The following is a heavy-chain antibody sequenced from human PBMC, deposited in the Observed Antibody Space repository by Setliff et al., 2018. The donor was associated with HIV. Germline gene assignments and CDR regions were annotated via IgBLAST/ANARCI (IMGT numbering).Heavy chain of an antibody. CDR3: ARGFTTYYYDSSGYLGYFQH. Sequence: ASVKVSCKASGYTFTSYGITWVRQAPGQGLEWMGWINPNSGGTNYAQKFQGRVTMTRDTSISTAYMELSRLRSDDTAVYYCARGFTTYYYDSSGYLGYFQHWGQGTLATVSS. CDR2: INPNSGGT. V-gene: IGHV1-2*02. CDR1: GYTFTSYG. D-gene: IGHD3-22*01. J-gene: IGHJ1*01.